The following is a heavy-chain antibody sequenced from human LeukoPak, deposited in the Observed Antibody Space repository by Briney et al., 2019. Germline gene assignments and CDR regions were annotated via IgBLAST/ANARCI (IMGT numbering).Heavy chain of an antibody. CDR1: GGTFSSYA. D-gene: IGHD6-13*01. J-gene: IGHJ4*02. V-gene: IGHV1-69*05. CDR2: IIPTFGTA. CDR3: ARAADSSSWTHFDY. Sequence: ASVKVSXKAPGGTFSSYAISWVRQAPGQGLEWMGRIIPTFGTANYAQKFQGRVTITTGESTSTAYMELSSLRSEDAAVYYCARAADSSSWTHFDYWGQGTLVTVSS.